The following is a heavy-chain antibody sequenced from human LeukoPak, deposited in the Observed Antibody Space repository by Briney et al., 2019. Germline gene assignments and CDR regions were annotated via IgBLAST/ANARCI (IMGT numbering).Heavy chain of an antibody. Sequence: PSETLSLTCTVSGGSISSYYWSWIRQPPGKGLEWIGYIYYSGSTNYNPSLKSRVTISVDTSKNQFSLKLSSVTAADTAVYYCARHLWGSNYAFDYWGQGTLVTVSS. CDR1: GGSISSYY. J-gene: IGHJ4*02. D-gene: IGHD4-11*01. CDR3: ARHLWGSNYAFDY. V-gene: IGHV4-59*08. CDR2: IYYSGST.